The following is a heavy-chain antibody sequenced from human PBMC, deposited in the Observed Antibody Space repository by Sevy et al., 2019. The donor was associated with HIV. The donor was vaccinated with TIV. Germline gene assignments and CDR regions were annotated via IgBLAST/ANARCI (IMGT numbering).Heavy chain of an antibody. Sequence: GGSLRLSCAASGFRFEDYGMHLVRRAPGKGLEWVSGIGWNSGSVGYAVSVKGRFTISRDNAKNLLYLQMNSLTSEDTALYYCAKDLLPYGSGSYPLDYWGQGTVVTVSS. CDR3: AKDLLPYGSGSYPLDY. J-gene: IGHJ4*02. CDR1: GFRFEDYG. CDR2: IGWNSGSV. D-gene: IGHD3-10*01. V-gene: IGHV3-9*01.